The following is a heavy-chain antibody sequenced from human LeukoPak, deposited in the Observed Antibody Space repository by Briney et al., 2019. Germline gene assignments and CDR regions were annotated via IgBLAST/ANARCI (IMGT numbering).Heavy chain of an antibody. Sequence: SETLSLTCTVSGGSISSSSYYWGWIRQPPGKGLEWIGSIYYSGSTYYNPSLKSRVTISVDTSKNQFSLKLSPVTAADTAVYYCARDPGWEQTGLDYWGQGTLVTVSS. D-gene: IGHD1-26*01. J-gene: IGHJ4*02. CDR2: IYYSGST. CDR3: ARDPGWEQTGLDY. CDR1: GGSISSSSYY. V-gene: IGHV4-39*07.